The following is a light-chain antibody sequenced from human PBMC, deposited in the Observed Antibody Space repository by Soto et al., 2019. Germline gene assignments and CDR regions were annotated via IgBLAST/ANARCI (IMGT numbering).Light chain of an antibody. CDR1: QSITSY. CDR3: QQSYTTPRT. Sequence: DIQLTQSPSSLSASVGDRVTITCRASQSITSYLNWYQQKPGKAPKLLIYAASTLQTGVPSRFSGSGSGTDFTLTIGTLQPEDFTVYFCQQSYTTPRTFGQGTRG. J-gene: IGKJ1*01. CDR2: AAS. V-gene: IGKV1-39*01.